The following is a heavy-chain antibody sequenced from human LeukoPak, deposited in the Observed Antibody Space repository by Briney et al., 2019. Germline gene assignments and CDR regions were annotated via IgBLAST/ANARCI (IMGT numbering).Heavy chain of an antibody. CDR3: ARTRGDYYDSSGYYRRYWYFDL. Sequence: GGSLRLSCAASGFTFSSNYMSWVRQAPGKGLEWVSVIYSGGSTYYADSVKGRFTISRDNSKNTLYLQMNSLRAEDTAVYYCARTRGDYYDSSGYYRRYWYFDLWGRGTLVTVSS. V-gene: IGHV3-53*01. CDR2: IYSGGST. CDR1: GFTFSSNY. D-gene: IGHD3-22*01. J-gene: IGHJ2*01.